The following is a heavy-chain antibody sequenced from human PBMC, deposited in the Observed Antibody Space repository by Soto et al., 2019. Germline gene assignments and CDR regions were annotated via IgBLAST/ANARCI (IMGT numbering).Heavy chain of an antibody. V-gene: IGHV3-15*01. D-gene: IGHD2-15*01. CDR3: ATEGGYPGRNFYGAY. J-gene: IGHJ4*02. Sequence: EVQLVESGGGLVEPGGSIRISCVASGFTFTKAYMTWVLQAPGKGLEWVGRIKGSHAGGTTDYATSVKGRFTISRDDSKNTLYLQMNSLKTEDTSVYYCATEGGYPGRNFYGAYWGQGTLVTVSS. CDR2: IKGSHAGGTT. CDR1: GFTFTKAY.